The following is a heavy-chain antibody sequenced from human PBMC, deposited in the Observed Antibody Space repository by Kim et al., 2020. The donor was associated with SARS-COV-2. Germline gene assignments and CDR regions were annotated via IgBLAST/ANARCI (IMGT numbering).Heavy chain of an antibody. CDR3: ARGPIRWPEN. CDR2: INHSGST. V-gene: IGHV4-34*01. CDR1: GGSFSGYY. D-gene: IGHD4-17*01. J-gene: IGHJ4*02. Sequence: SETLSLTCAVYGGSFSGYYWSWIRQPPGKGLEWIGEINHSGSTNYNPSLKSRVTISVDTSKNQFSLKLSSVTAADTAVYYCARGPIRWPENWGQGTLVTV.